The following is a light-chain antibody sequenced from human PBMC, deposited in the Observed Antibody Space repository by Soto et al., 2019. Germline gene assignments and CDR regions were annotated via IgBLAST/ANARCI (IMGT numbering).Light chain of an antibody. Sequence: QPPSVSGAPGQRVTISCTGSSSNIGAGYDVHWYQQLPGTAPKLLIYGNSNRPSGVPDRFSGSKSGTSASLAITGLQAEDEADYYCQSYDSSLSVPFVTGTKLTVL. J-gene: IGLJ1*01. V-gene: IGLV1-40*01. CDR3: QSYDSSLSVP. CDR2: GNS. CDR1: SSNIGAGYD.